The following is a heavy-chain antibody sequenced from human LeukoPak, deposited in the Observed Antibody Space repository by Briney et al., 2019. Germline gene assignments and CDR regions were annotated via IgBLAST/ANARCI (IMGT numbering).Heavy chain of an antibody. CDR1: GFTFSSYG. CDR2: ISYDGSNK. J-gene: IGHJ4*02. V-gene: IGHV3-30*18. D-gene: IGHD2-2*01. Sequence: GGSLRLSCAASGFTFSSYGMHWVRQAPGKGLEWVAVISYDGSNKYYADSVKGRFTISRDNSKNTLYLQMNSLRAEDTAVYYCAKGLVRYCSSTSCPLDYWGQGTLVTVSS. CDR3: AKGLVRYCSSTSCPLDY.